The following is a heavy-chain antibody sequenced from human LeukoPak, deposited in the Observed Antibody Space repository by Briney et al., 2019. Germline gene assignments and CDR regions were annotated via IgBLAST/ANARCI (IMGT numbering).Heavy chain of an antibody. J-gene: IGHJ4*02. CDR1: GLSVSSNF. Sequence: GGSLRLSCAATGLSVSSNFMSWVRQAPGKGLEWVANIKQDGSEKYYVDSVKGRFTISRDNAKNSLYLQMNSLRAEDTAVYYCARDIQDYDYWGQGTLVTVSS. CDR3: ARDIQDYDY. V-gene: IGHV3-7*01. D-gene: IGHD5-18*01. CDR2: IKQDGSEK.